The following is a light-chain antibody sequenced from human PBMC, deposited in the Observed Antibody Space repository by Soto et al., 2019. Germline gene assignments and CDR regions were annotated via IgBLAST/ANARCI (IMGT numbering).Light chain of an antibody. CDR1: SRDVGGYNY. J-gene: IGLJ1*01. CDR3: SSYTSSSPYV. Sequence: QSVLAQPASVSGSPGQSSTLSCTGTSRDVGGYNYVSWYQQHPGKTPKLMIYEVSNRPSGVSNRFSGSKSGNTASLTISGLQAEDEADYYCSSYTSSSPYVFGTGTKLTGL. V-gene: IGLV2-14*01. CDR2: EVS.